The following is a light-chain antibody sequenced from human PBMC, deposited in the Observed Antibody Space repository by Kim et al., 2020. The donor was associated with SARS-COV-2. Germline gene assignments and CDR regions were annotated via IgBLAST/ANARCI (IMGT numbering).Light chain of an antibody. V-gene: IGLV3-1*01. J-gene: IGLJ2*01. Sequence: SYELTQPPSVSVSPGQTASITCSGDKLGDKYLSWFQQKSGQSPVPVIYQNRKRPSGIPERFSGSNSGNTATLTIRGTQAMDEAEYFCQAWDSSTVVFGGGTQLTVL. CDR3: QAWDSSTVV. CDR1: KLGDKY. CDR2: QNR.